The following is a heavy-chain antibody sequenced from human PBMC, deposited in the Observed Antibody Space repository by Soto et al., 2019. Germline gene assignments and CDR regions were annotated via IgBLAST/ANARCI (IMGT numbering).Heavy chain of an antibody. D-gene: IGHD6-13*01. CDR2: ISGSGGST. V-gene: IGHV3-23*01. J-gene: IGHJ6*02. Sequence: EVQLLESGGGLVQPGGSLRLSCAASGFTFSSCAMSWVRQAPGKGLEWVSAISGSGGSTYYADSVKGRFTISRDNSKNTLYLQMNSLRAEDTAVYYCPKARPLDAYSSSSLYYYYGMDVWGQGTTVTVSS. CDR1: GFTFSSCA. CDR3: PKARPLDAYSSSSLYYYYGMDV.